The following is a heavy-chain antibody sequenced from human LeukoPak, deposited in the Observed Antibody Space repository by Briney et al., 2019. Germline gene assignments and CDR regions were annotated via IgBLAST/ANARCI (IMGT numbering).Heavy chain of an antibody. CDR2: IYYSGST. CDR3: ARLYGSGKNYFDY. D-gene: IGHD3-10*01. Sequence: PSQTLSLTYTVSGGSIRSDNYYWNWIRQHPGKGLEWIGNIYYSGSTYYNPSLKSRVTLVVDTSKNQFSLQLTSVSTADTAVYYCARLYGSGKNYFDYWGQGTLVTVSS. V-gene: IGHV4-31*03. CDR1: GGSIRSDNYY. J-gene: IGHJ4*02.